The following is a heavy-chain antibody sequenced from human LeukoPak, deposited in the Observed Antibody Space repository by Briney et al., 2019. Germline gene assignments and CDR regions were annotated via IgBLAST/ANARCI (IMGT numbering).Heavy chain of an antibody. V-gene: IGHV4-34*01. CDR3: ASVGVYGMDV. Sequence: SETLSLTCAVYGGSFSGYYWSWIRQPPGKGLEWIGEINHSGSTNYNPSLKSRVTISVDTSKNQFSLKLSSVTAADTAVYYCASVGVYGMDVWGQGTTVTVSS. CDR2: INHSGST. J-gene: IGHJ6*02. CDR1: GGSFSGYY. D-gene: IGHD3-16*01.